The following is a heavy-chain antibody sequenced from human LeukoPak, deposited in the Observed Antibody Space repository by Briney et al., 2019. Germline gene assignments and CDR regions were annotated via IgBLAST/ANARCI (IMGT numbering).Heavy chain of an antibody. J-gene: IGHJ4*02. CDR1: GYTFTGYY. Sequence: ASVKVSCKASGYTFTGYYVHWVRQAPGQGLEWMGWINPNSGGTNYAQKFQGRVTMTRDTSISTAYMELSRLRSDDTAVYYCARTHDFWSGYSYYFDYWGQGTLVTVSS. CDR2: INPNSGGT. V-gene: IGHV1-2*02. D-gene: IGHD3-3*01. CDR3: ARTHDFWSGYSYYFDY.